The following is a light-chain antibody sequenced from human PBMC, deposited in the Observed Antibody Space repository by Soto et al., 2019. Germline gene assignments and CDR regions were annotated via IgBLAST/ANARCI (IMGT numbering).Light chain of an antibody. CDR1: QSIGTF. Sequence: EIVLTQSPATLSLSPGERGTLSCRASQSIGTFFAWYQQKPGQAPRLLIYDASNRATGIPARFSGSGSGTDFTLTISRLEPEDFALYYCQQYGSSPRTFGQGTKVDIK. V-gene: IGKV3-20*01. CDR2: DAS. CDR3: QQYGSSPRT. J-gene: IGKJ1*01.